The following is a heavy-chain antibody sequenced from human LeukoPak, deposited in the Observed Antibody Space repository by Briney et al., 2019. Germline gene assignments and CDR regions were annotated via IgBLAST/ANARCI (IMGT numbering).Heavy chain of an antibody. CDR2: INPDGSKK. CDR1: GFTVSSNY. Sequence: PGGSLRLSCAASGFTVSSNYMSWVRQAPGEGLEWVANINPDGSKKTYVDSVKGRFTISRDNAKNSLYLQMSSLRAEDTAVYYCATAPAAADSSWGQGTLVAVSS. CDR3: ATAPAAADSS. D-gene: IGHD6-13*01. J-gene: IGHJ5*02. V-gene: IGHV3-7*01.